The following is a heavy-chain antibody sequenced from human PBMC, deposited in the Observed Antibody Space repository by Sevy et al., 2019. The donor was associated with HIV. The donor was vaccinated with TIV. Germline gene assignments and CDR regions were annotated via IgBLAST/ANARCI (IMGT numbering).Heavy chain of an antibody. J-gene: IGHJ5*02. D-gene: IGHD4-17*01. CDR3: AGTTVTTGGNWFDP. V-gene: IGHV3-11*06. CDR2: ISSSSYT. CDR1: GFTFSDYY. Sequence: GGSLRLSCAASGFTFSDYYMSWIRQAPGKGLEWVSYISSSSYTNYADSVKGRFTISRDNAKNSLYLQMNSLGAEDTAVYYCAGTTVTTGGNWFDPWGQGTLVTVSS.